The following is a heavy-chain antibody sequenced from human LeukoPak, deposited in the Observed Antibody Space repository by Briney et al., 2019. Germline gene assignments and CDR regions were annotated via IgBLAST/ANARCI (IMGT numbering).Heavy chain of an antibody. D-gene: IGHD6-13*01. CDR1: GGSISSSSYY. CDR2: IYYSGST. CDR3: ARGGSKQQWYPTPRYYFDY. Sequence: SETLSLTCTVYGGSISSSSYYWGWLRQPPGTGLEWIGSIYYSGSTYYNPSLKSRVTISVDTSKNQFSLKLSSVTAAGTAVYYCARGGSKQQWYPTPRYYFDYWGQGTLVTVSS. J-gene: IGHJ4*02. V-gene: IGHV4-39*01.